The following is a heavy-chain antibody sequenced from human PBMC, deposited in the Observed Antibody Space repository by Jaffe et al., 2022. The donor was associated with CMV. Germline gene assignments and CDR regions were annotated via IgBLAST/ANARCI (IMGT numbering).Heavy chain of an antibody. D-gene: IGHD3-3*01. CDR1: GGSISSSSYY. Sequence: QLQLQESGPGLVKPSETLSLTCTVSGGSISSSSYYWGWIRQPPGKGLEWIGSIYYSGSTYYNPSLKSRVTISVDTSKNQFSLKLSSVTAADTAVYYCARHGDDFWSGPTPGWFDPWGQGTLVTVSS. CDR2: IYYSGST. J-gene: IGHJ5*02. CDR3: ARHGDDFWSGPTPGWFDP. V-gene: IGHV4-39*01.